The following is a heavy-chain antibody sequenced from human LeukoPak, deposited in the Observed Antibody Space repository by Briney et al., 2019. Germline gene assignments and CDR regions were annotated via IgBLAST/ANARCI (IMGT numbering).Heavy chain of an antibody. J-gene: IGHJ6*02. CDR3: ARRSTYYYGSGSYYYYYYGMDV. V-gene: IGHV4-59*08. CDR1: GGSISSYY. Sequence: SETLSLTCTVSGGSISSYYWSWIRQPPGKGLEWIGYIYYSGSTNYNPSLKGRVTISVDTSKNQFSLKLSSVTAADTAVYYCARRSTYYYGSGSYYYYYYGMDVWGQGTTVTVSS. CDR2: IYYSGST. D-gene: IGHD3-10*01.